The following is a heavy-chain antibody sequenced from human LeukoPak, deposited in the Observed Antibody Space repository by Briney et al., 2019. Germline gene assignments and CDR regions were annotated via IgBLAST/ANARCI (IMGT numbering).Heavy chain of an antibody. Sequence: GGSLRLSCAASGFTFSSYSMNWVRQAPGKGLEWVANIKEDGSVQHYVDSVKGRFTISRDNAKNSLYLQMNSLRAEDTAVYYCAKGFRGWPGPDVWGQGTTVTVSS. CDR1: GFTFSSYS. V-gene: IGHV3-7*01. CDR3: AKGFRGWPGPDV. J-gene: IGHJ6*02. CDR2: IKEDGSVQ. D-gene: IGHD6-19*01.